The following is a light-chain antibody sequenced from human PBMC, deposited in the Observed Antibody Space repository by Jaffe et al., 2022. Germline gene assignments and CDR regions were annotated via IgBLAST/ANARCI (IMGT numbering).Light chain of an antibody. V-gene: IGLV2-11*01. CDR2: DVN. CDR1: SSDVGGYNY. Sequence: QSALTQPRSVSGSPGQSVTVSCTGTSSDVGGYNYVSWYQHHPGKAPKLMIYDVNKRPSGVPDRFSGSKSGDTASLTISGLQAEDEADYYCWSYAGNPYVFGTGTKVTVL. CDR3: WSYAGNPYV. J-gene: IGLJ1*01.